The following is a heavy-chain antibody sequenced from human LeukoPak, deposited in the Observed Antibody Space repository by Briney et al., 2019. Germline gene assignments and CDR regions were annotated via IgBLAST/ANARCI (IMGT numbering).Heavy chain of an antibody. CDR2: IYSDGSRT. Sequence: GGSLRLSCAASGFTFSSYWMHWVRQGPGKGLVWVSRIYSDGSRTTYADSVKGRFHISRDNSKSTLYLQMNSLRAEDTAIYYCAKDYYYGSGSYYTRFDHWGQGTLVTVSS. V-gene: IGHV3-74*01. CDR3: AKDYYYGSGSYYTRFDH. J-gene: IGHJ4*02. CDR1: GFTFSSYW. D-gene: IGHD3-10*01.